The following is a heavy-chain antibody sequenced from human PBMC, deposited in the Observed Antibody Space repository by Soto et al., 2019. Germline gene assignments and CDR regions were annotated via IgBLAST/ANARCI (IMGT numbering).Heavy chain of an antibody. Sequence: SETLSLTCAVYGGSFSGYYWSWIRQPPGKGLEWIGEINHSGSTNYNPSLKSRVTISVDTSKNQFSLKLNSVTAADTAVDYCARGSPYQYSSSSPSSYMDVWGKGTAVTVSS. CDR2: INHSGST. J-gene: IGHJ6*03. D-gene: IGHD6-6*01. V-gene: IGHV4-34*01. CDR3: ARGSPYQYSSSSPSSYMDV. CDR1: GGSFSGYY.